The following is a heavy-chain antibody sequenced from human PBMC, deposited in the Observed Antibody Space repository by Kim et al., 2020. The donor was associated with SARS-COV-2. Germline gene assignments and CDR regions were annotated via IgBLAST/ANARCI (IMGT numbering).Heavy chain of an antibody. CDR3: TKLSLALPYCGGDCDY. CDR1: GFTFSSYW. Sequence: GGSLRLSCAASGFTFSSYWMSWVRQAPGKGLEWVANIKQDGGEKYYVDSVKGRFTISRDNAKNSLYLQMNSLRAEDTAIYYCTKLSLALPYCGGDCDYWGQGTLVTVSS. V-gene: IGHV3-7*03. D-gene: IGHD2-21*01. J-gene: IGHJ4*02. CDR2: IKQDGGEK.